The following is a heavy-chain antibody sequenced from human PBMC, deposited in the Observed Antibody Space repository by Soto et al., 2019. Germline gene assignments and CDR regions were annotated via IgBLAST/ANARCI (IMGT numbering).Heavy chain of an antibody. CDR1: GYTFMSYG. J-gene: IGHJ4*02. CDR2: ISAYSGNT. D-gene: IGHD3-22*01. CDR3: AKRDYYDSSGYYYVY. Sequence: GASVKVSCKASGYTFMSYGISWVRQAPGQGLEWLGWISAYSGNTNYAQKFQGRVTMTTDTSTSTAYMELRSLRSDDTAVYYCAKRDYYDSSGYYYVYWGQGTLVTVSS. V-gene: IGHV1-18*01.